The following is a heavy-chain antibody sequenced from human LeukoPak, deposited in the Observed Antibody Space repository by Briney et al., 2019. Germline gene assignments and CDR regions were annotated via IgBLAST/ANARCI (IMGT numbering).Heavy chain of an antibody. J-gene: IGHJ4*02. V-gene: IGHV3-30*02. CDR2: IWYDGSKE. Sequence: GGSLRPSCAASGFTFSNYGMHWVRQAPGKGLEWVALIWYDGSKEYYADSVKGRFTFSRDNSKNTLYLQMNSLRAEDTAVYYCAKGNDIGGYYYPHFDYWGQGTLVTVSS. CDR3: AKGNDIGGYYYPHFDY. D-gene: IGHD3-22*01. CDR1: GFTFSNYG.